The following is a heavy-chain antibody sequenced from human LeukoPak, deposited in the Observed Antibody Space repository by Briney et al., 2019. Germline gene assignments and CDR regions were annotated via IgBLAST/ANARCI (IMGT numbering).Heavy chain of an antibody. Sequence: PGGSLRLSCAASGFTFSNYAMSWVRQAPGKGLGWVSAISGSGVSTYYADSVKGRFAISRDNSKNTLYLQMNSLRADDTAVYYCARGGSGGVCNYWGQGTLVTVSS. J-gene: IGHJ4*02. V-gene: IGHV3-23*01. CDR2: ISGSGVST. D-gene: IGHD3-10*01. CDR1: GFTFSNYA. CDR3: ARGGSGGVCNY.